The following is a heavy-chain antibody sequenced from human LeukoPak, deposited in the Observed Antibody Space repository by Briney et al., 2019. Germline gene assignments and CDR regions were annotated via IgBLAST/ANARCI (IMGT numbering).Heavy chain of an antibody. CDR2: ISYDGSNK. J-gene: IGHJ4*02. CDR3: AREGSLEID. V-gene: IGHV3-30*04. D-gene: IGHD5-24*01. CDR1: GFTFSTYA. Sequence: GRSLRLSCAASGFTFSTYAMHWVRQAPGKGLEWVAVISYDGSNKYCADSVKGRFTISRDNSKNTLYLQMNSLRAEDTAVYYCAREGSLEIDWGQGTLVTVSS.